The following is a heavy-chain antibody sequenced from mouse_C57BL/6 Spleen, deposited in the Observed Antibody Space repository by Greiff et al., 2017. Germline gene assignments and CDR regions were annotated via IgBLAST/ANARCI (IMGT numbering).Heavy chain of an antibody. D-gene: IGHD2-4*01. CDR2: IYPGSGST. Sequence: QVQLQQPGAELVKPGASVKMSCKASGYTFTSYWITWVKQRPGQGLEWIGDIYPGSGSTNYNQKFKGKATLTVDTSSSTAYMQLSSLTSEDSAVYYCARWDDYDTSWFAYWGQGTLVTVSA. CDR1: GYTFTSYW. CDR3: ARWDDYDTSWFAY. V-gene: IGHV1-55*01. J-gene: IGHJ3*01.